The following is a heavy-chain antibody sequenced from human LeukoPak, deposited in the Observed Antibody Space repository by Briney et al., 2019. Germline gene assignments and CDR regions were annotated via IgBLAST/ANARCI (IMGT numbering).Heavy chain of an antibody. J-gene: IGHJ4*02. CDR3: ARHTILTGYSTLDY. CDR1: GGSFSGYH. V-gene: IGHV4-34*01. Sequence: SETLPLTCAVYGGSFSGYHWSWNRQPPGKGLEWIGEINHSGSTNYNPSLKSRVTISVDTSKNQFSLKLSSVTAADTAVYYCARHTILTGYSTLDYWGQGTLVTVSS. D-gene: IGHD3-9*01. CDR2: INHSGST.